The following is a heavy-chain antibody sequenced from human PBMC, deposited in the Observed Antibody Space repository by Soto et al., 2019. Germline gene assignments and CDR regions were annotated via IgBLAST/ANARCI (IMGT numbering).Heavy chain of an antibody. CDR2: ISWNSRSI. D-gene: IGHD5-18*01. V-gene: IGHV3-9*01. CDR1: GFTFDDYA. CDR3: AKDVSGYSYGTYFDY. J-gene: IGHJ4*02. Sequence: EVQLVESGGGLVQPGRSLRLSCAASGFTFDDYAMHWVRQAPGKGLEWVSGISWNSRSIGYADSVKGRFTISRDNAKNSLYLQMNSLRAEDTALYYCAKDVSGYSYGTYFDYWGQGTLVTVSS.